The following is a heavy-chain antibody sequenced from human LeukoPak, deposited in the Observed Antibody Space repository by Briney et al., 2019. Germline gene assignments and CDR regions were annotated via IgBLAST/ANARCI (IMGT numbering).Heavy chain of an antibody. D-gene: IGHD1-26*01. V-gene: IGHV1-2*02. Sequence: GASVKVSCKASGYTFTGYYMHWVRQAPGQGLEWMGWIDPDSGGTNNAQKFQGRVTMTRDTSISTAYMELSRLRSDDTAVYYCAKDLYSGTYSDALDIWGQGTMVTVSS. CDR1: GYTFTGYY. J-gene: IGHJ3*02. CDR2: IDPDSGGT. CDR3: AKDLYSGTYSDALDI.